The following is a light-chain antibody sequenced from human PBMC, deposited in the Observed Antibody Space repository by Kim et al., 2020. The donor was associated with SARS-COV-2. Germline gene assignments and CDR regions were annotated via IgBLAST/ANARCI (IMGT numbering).Light chain of an antibody. CDR3: LTWDTNTYV. CDR1: KLGHKY. Sequence: SGSAGRTASITCSGNKLGHKYVSWYQQKSCQSPVLVIFQDAKRPSGIPERFSGSNSGNTATLTISGTQATDEADYYCLTWDTNTYVFGSGTKVTVL. J-gene: IGLJ1*01. V-gene: IGLV3-1*01. CDR2: QDA.